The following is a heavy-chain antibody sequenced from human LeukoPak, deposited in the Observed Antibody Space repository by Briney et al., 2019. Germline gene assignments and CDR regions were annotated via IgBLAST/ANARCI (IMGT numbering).Heavy chain of an antibody. Sequence: PSETLSLTCSVSGVSIRSYFWSWIRQTPGKGLEWIGFMSYSGISNYNPSLKSRVTISLDTSRNQFSLRLNSVTAADTAIYYCTREEGAWGYGSSGFDSWGQGILVTVSS. CDR1: GVSIRSYF. J-gene: IGHJ4*02. D-gene: IGHD3-10*01. V-gene: IGHV4-59*13. CDR2: MSYSGIS. CDR3: TREEGAWGYGSSGFDS.